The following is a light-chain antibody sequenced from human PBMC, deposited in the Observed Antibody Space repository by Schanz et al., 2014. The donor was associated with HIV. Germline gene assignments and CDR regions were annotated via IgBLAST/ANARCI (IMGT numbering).Light chain of an antibody. CDR2: SND. Sequence: QSVLTQPPSASGTPGQRVTISCSGSSSNIGSNAVHWYQQLPGTAPKLLIYSNDQRPSGVPDRFSGSKSGNTASLTVSGLQADDEADYYCSSFAGRRNLLFGGGTKLTVL. V-gene: IGLV1-44*01. CDR1: SSNIGSNA. CDR3: SSFAGRRNLL. J-gene: IGLJ3*02.